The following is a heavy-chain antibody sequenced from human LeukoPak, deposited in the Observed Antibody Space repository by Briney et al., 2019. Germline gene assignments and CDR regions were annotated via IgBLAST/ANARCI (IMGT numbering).Heavy chain of an antibody. J-gene: IGHJ4*02. V-gene: IGHV1-46*01. D-gene: IGHD1-26*01. CDR3: ARDLSGNHYGHFGY. Sequence: ASVKVSCKASGYTFTSYYMHWVRQAPGQGLEWMGIINPGDGRTTYPQKFQGRVTMTRDTSTSTVYMELSSLRSEDTAVYYCARDLSGNHYGHFGYWGQGTLVTVSS. CDR2: INPGDGRT. CDR1: GYTFTSYY.